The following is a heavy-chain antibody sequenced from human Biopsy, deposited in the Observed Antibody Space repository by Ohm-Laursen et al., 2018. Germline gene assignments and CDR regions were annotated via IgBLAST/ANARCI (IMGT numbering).Heavy chain of an antibody. CDR1: GGSVSSDIYY. CDR3: ARQRAGFWFDP. CDR2: IHYSGPT. V-gene: IGHV4-39*01. J-gene: IGHJ5*02. Sequence: SDTLSLTCIVSGGSVSSDIYYWGWIRQPPGKGLEWIGSIHYSGPTFYTPSLKSRVTIAVDTSKNQVSLSLTSVTVAETAVYYCARQRAGFWFDPWGQGALVTVSS. D-gene: IGHD3-3*01.